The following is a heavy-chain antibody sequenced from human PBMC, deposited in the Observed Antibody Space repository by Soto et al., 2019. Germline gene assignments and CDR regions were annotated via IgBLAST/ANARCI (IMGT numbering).Heavy chain of an antibody. J-gene: IGHJ6*02. CDR3: ARDDSNYDYYYYGMDV. Sequence: QVQLQEAGPGLVKPSVTMSLTCAVSGGSISSSNWWSWVRQPPGKGLEWIGEIYHSGSTNYNPSLKSRVTISGDESKNQFSRELSSVTAADTAVYYCARDDSNYDYYYYGMDVWGQGTTVTVSS. V-gene: IGHV4-4*02. CDR1: GGSISSSNW. D-gene: IGHD4-4*01. CDR2: IYHSGST.